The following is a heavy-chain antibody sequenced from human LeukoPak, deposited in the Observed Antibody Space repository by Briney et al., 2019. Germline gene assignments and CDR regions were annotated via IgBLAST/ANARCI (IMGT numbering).Heavy chain of an antibody. CDR2: IKQDGSEK. CDR3: ARVSSYSSSSGSLCDY. D-gene: IGHD6-6*01. Sequence: GGSLRLSCAASGFTFSSYWMSWVRQAPGKGLEWVANIKQDGSEKYYVDSVKGRFTISRDNAKNSLYLQMNSLRAEDTAIYYRARVSSYSSSSGSLCDYWGQGTRVTVSS. J-gene: IGHJ4*02. V-gene: IGHV3-7*01. CDR1: GFTFSSYW.